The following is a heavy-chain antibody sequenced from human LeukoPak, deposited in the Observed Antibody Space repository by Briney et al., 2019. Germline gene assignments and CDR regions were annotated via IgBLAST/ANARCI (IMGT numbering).Heavy chain of an antibody. Sequence: GGSLRLSCAASGFTFSNAWMSWVRQAPGKGLEWVGRIKSKTDGGTTDYAAPVKGRFTISRDDSKNTLYLQMNSLKTEDTAVYYCTRLLRLGELSFGYWGQGTLVTVSS. CDR2: IKSKTDGGTT. D-gene: IGHD3-16*02. CDR1: GFTFSNAW. V-gene: IGHV3-15*01. CDR3: TRLLRLGELSFGY. J-gene: IGHJ4*02.